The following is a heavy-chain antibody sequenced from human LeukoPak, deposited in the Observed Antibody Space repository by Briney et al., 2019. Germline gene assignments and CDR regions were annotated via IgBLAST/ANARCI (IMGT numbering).Heavy chain of an antibody. D-gene: IGHD4-17*01. J-gene: IGHJ4*02. CDR3: ARDFSGYGDYYFDY. CDR2: ISGSGGNT. CDR1: GFTFSRNG. V-gene: IGHV3-23*01. Sequence: GGSLRLSCAASGFTFSRNGMTWVRQAPGKGLEWVSAISGSGGNTYYADSVKGRFTISRDNSKNTLYLQMNSLRAEDTAVYYCARDFSGYGDYYFDYWGQGTLVTVSS.